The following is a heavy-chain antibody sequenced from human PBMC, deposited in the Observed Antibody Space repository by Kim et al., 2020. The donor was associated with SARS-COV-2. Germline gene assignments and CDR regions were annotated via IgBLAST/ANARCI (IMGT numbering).Heavy chain of an antibody. Sequence: TNYTPSLKSRVTISVDTSKNQFSLKLSSVTAADTAVYYCARGGPATGFDYWGQGTLVTVSS. CDR2: T. CDR3: ARGGPATGFDY. V-gene: IGHV4-59*09. J-gene: IGHJ4*02. D-gene: IGHD2-2*01.